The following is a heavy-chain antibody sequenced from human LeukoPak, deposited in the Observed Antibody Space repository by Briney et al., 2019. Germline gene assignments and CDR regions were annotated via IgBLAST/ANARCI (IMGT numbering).Heavy chain of an antibody. D-gene: IGHD2-21*01. CDR2: IYYSAST. CDR1: GGSIRRGSYY. Sequence: PLQTLSLTCTVSGGSIRRGSYYWSCIRPHPGKGLEWVGYIYYSASTYYHPSLKSRVTISVDTSKNQFSLKLSSATAADTAVYYCARARAGLRYGMDVWGQGTTVTVSS. J-gene: IGHJ6*02. CDR3: ARARAGLRYGMDV. V-gene: IGHV4-31*03.